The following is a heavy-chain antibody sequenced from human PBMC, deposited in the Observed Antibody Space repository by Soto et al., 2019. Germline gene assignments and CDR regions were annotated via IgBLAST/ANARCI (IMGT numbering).Heavy chain of an antibody. Sequence: GGSLRLSCAASGFTFRTFTMNWVRQAPGKGLEWVSGIIGGDGDKFYSDSVKGRFTISRDNSKDMLFLQMSSLRGEDTAVYYCARVRGGDCIEVVDSWGQGTLVTVSS. D-gene: IGHD2-21*01. J-gene: IGHJ5*01. CDR1: GFTFRTFT. CDR2: IIGGDGDK. CDR3: ARVRGGDCIEVVDS. V-gene: IGHV3-23*01.